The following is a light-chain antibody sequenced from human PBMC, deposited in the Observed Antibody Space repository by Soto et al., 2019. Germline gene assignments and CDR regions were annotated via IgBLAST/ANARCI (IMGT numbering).Light chain of an antibody. J-gene: IGLJ2*01. CDR1: SSDIGGYNY. Sequence: QSALTQPASVSGSPGQSITISCTGTSSDIGGYNYVSWYQRHPGKAPKLIIFDVPYRPSGVSNRFSGSKSGNTASLTISGLQAEDEADYYCTSYTATSTLEVFGGGTKLTVL. CDR2: DVP. V-gene: IGLV2-14*03. CDR3: TSYTATSTLEV.